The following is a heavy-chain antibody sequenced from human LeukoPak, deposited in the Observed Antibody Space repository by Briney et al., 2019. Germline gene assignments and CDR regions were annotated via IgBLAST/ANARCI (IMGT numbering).Heavy chain of an antibody. D-gene: IGHD2-2*01. CDR1: GYTFTGYY. CDR2: INPNSGGT. V-gene: IGHV1-2*02. J-gene: IGHJ4*02. Sequence: ASVKVSCKASGYTFTGYYMHWVRQAPGQGLEWMGWINPNSGGTNYAQKFQGRVTMTRDTSISTAYMELGRLRSDDTAVYYCASGYCSSTSCGIDYWGQGTLVTVSS. CDR3: ASGYCSSTSCGIDY.